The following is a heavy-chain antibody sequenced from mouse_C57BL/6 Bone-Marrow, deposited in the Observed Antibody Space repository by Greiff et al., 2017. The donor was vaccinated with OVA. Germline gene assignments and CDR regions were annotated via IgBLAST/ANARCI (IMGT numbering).Heavy chain of an antibody. CDR2: INPYNGGT. Sequence: VQLKQSGPVLVKPGASVKMSCKASGYTFTDYYMNWVKQSHGKSLEWIGVINPYNGGTSYNQKFKGKATLTVDKSSSTAYMELNSLTSEDSAVYYCARGWKTFDYWGQGTTLTVSS. D-gene: IGHD1-1*02. CDR3: ARGWKTFDY. J-gene: IGHJ2*01. CDR1: GYTFTDYY. V-gene: IGHV1-19*01.